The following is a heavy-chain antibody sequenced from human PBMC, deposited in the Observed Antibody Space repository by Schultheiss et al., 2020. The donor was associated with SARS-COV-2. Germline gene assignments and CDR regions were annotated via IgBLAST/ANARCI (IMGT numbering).Heavy chain of an antibody. D-gene: IGHD3-3*01. V-gene: IGHV4-34*01. Sequence: SETLSLTCAVYGGSFSGYYWSWIRQPPGKGLEWIGEINHSGSTNYNPSLKSRVTISVDTSKNQFSLKLSSVTAVDTAVYYCARDDFWSGSTDDAFDIWGQGTMVTVSS. J-gene: IGHJ3*02. CDR3: ARDDFWSGSTDDAFDI. CDR2: INHSGST. CDR1: GGSFSGYY.